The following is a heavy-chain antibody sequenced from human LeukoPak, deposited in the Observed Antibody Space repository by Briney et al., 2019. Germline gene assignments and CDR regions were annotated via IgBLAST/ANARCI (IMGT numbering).Heavy chain of an antibody. J-gene: IGHJ4*02. D-gene: IGHD6-13*01. Sequence: HTGGSLRLSCAASGFTFSSYSMNWVRQAPGKGLEWVSYISSSSSTIYYADSVKGRFTISRDNAKNSLYLQMNSLRAEDTAVYYCAREAIAAAGTGYFDYWGQGTLVTVSS. CDR2: ISSSSSTI. V-gene: IGHV3-48*04. CDR1: GFTFSSYS. CDR3: AREAIAAAGTGYFDY.